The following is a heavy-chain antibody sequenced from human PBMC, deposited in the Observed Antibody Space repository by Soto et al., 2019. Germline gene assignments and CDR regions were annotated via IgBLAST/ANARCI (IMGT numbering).Heavy chain of an antibody. CDR3: ASGQSVGAIFGVEYYYYGMDV. CDR2: IIPIFGTA. V-gene: IGHV1-69*01. J-gene: IGHJ6*02. CDR1: GGTFSSYA. D-gene: IGHD3-3*01. Sequence: QVQLVQSGAEVKKPGSSVKVSCKASGGTFSSYAISWVRQAPGQGLEWMGGIIPIFGTANYAQKFQGRVTIPADESTSPAYMELSSLRSEDTAVYYCASGQSVGAIFGVEYYYYGMDVWGQGTTVTVSS.